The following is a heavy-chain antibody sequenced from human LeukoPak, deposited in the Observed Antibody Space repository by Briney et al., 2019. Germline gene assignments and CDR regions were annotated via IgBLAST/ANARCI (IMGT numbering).Heavy chain of an antibody. CDR3: ASPPADYYDSRDYFDY. J-gene: IGHJ4*02. D-gene: IGHD3-22*01. Sequence: GGSLRLSCEASGFTFTSYWMHWVRQAPGKGLVWVSRIKSDGSSTNYADSVKGRFTISRDNAKNTVYLQMNSLRAEDTAVYYCASPPADYYDSRDYFDYWGQGTLVTVSS. V-gene: IGHV3-74*01. CDR2: IKSDGSST. CDR1: GFTFTSYW.